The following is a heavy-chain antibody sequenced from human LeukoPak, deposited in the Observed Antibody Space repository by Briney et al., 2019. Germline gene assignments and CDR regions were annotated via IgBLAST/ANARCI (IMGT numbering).Heavy chain of an antibody. CDR2: ISGSSSTI. J-gene: IGHJ4*02. CDR3: TRDDSSGYYYRILGY. V-gene: IGHV3-48*01. D-gene: IGHD3-22*01. Sequence: GGSLRLSCAASGFTFNSYSMNWVRQAPGKGLEWVSYISGSSSTIYYADSVKGRFTISGDNAKNSLYLQMNSLRAEDTAVYYCTRDDSSGYYYRILGYWGQGTLVTLSS. CDR1: GFTFNSYS.